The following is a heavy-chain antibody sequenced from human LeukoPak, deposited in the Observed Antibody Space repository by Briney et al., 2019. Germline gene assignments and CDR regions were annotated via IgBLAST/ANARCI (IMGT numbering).Heavy chain of an antibody. CDR2: ISSSSSYI. J-gene: IGHJ6*02. D-gene: IGHD3-10*01. V-gene: IGHV3-21*01. CDR1: GFTFSSYS. CDR3: ARDGTMVYGMDV. Sequence: GGSLRLSCAASGFTFSSYSMNWVRQAPGKGLEWFSSISSSSSYIYYADSVKGRFTISRDNAKNSLYLQMNSLRAEDTAVYYCARDGTMVYGMDVWGQGTTVTVSS.